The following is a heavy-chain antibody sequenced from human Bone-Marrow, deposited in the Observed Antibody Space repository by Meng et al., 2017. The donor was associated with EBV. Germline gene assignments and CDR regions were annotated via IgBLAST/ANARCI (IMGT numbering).Heavy chain of an antibody. CDR2: IYHSGTT. V-gene: IGHV4-39*01. D-gene: IGHD5-18*01. Sequence: PGPVKPLEPLSLTCTVSGESITIHPSYWGWIRQPPGKGLEWIGTIYHSGTTYYNPSLQSRVTISVDTSKNQFSLKMNSVTAADTAVYYCARRAASWFDPWGQGALVTVSS. CDR3: ARRAASWFDP. J-gene: IGHJ5*02. CDR1: GESITIHPSY.